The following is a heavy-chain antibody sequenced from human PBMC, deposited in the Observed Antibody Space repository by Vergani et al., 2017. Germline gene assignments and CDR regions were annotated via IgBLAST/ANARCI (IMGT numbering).Heavy chain of an antibody. D-gene: IGHD2-2*02. CDR2: IYPGDSDT. Sequence: EVRLVQSGAEVKKPGESLKISCKGSGYSFANYWNGWVRQMPGKGLEWMGIIYPGDSDTSYSPSFQGQVTISADKSISPAYLQWSSLKASDTAMYYCASLYCSSTSCYTSYFDRWGRGTLVTASS. CDR3: ASLYCSSTSCYTSYFDR. CDR1: GYSFANYW. J-gene: IGHJ2*01. V-gene: IGHV5-51*01.